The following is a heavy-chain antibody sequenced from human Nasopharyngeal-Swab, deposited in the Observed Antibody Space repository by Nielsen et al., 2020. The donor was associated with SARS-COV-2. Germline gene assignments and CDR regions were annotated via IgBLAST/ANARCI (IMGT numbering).Heavy chain of an antibody. J-gene: IGHJ3*01. CDR2: ISYDGRIE. V-gene: IGHV3-30*18. Sequence: GGSLRLSCVASGFTISTYGMHWVRQAPGKGLEWVAVISYDGRIENYRDSVKGRFSISRDNSRNTLYLQMNSLRHEDTAVYYCAKDWCSTDAGNPRRACASDVWGQGTFVTVSS. D-gene: IGHD2-8*01. CDR1: GFTISTYG. CDR3: AKDWCSTDAGNPRRACASDV.